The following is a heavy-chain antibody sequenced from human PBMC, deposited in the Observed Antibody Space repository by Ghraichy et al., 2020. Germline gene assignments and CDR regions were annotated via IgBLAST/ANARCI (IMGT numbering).Heavy chain of an antibody. J-gene: IGHJ5*02. V-gene: IGHV4-39*01. CDR2: IYYSGST. CDR1: GGSISSSSYH. CDR3: ARQIRQLIWRGYWFDP. D-gene: IGHD3-10*01. Sequence: SETLSLTCTVSGGSISSSSYHWGWIRQPPGQGLEWIGSIYYSGSTYYNPSLKSRVTISVDTSKNQFSLKLSSVTAADTAVYYCARQIRQLIWRGYWFDPWGQGTLVTVSS.